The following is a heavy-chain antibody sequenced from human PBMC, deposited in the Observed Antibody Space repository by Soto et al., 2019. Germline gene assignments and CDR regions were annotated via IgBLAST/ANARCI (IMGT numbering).Heavy chain of an antibody. J-gene: IGHJ4*02. CDR2: INHSGST. CDR3: ARVEVAVAVYQFDY. CDR1: GGSFSGYY. D-gene: IGHD6-19*01. Sequence: PSETLSLTCAVYGGSFSGYYWSWIRQPPGKGLEWIGEINHSGSTNYNPSLKSRVTISVDTSKNQFSLKLSSVTAADTAVYYCARVEVAVAVYQFDYWGQGTLVTVSS. V-gene: IGHV4-34*01.